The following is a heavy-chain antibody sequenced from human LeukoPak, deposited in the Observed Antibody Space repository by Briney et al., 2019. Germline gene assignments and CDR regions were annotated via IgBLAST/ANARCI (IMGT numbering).Heavy chain of an antibody. Sequence: SVKVSCKASGGTFSSYAVSWVRQAPGQGLEWMGGIIPRFGTANYAQKLQGRVTITADESTSTAYMEMSSLRSEDTAVYYCARDPRGDHVWGSYRYTPYFDLWGRGTLVTVSS. CDR2: IIPRFGTA. D-gene: IGHD3-16*02. J-gene: IGHJ2*01. V-gene: IGHV1-69*13. CDR3: ARDPRGDHVWGSYRYTPYFDL. CDR1: GGTFSSYA.